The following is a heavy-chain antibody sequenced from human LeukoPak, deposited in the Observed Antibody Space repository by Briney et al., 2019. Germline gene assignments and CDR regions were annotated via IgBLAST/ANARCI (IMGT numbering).Heavy chain of an antibody. CDR1: GGTFSSYA. D-gene: IGHD1-26*01. CDR3: ARASGSYFSLPFDY. CDR2: IIPIFGTA. J-gene: IGHJ4*02. V-gene: IGHV1-69*13. Sequence: SVKVSCKASGGTFSSYAISWVRQAPGQGLEWMGGIIPIFGTANYAQKFQGRVTITADESTSTAHMELSSLGSEDTAVYYCARASGSYFSLPFDYWGQGTLVTVSS.